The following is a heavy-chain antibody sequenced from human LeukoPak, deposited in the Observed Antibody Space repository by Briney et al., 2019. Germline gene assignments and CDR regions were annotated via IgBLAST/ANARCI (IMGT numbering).Heavy chain of an antibody. J-gene: IGHJ4*02. CDR3: ARFPHYYDSSGYSF. Sequence: GGSLRLSCAASGFTVSSNHMSWVRQAPGKGLEWVSVFYNGGSTNYADSVKGRFTISSDNSKNTLYLQMNSLRVEDTAVYFCARFPHYYDSSGYSFWGQGTLVTVSS. CDR2: FYNGGST. D-gene: IGHD3-22*01. V-gene: IGHV3-66*01. CDR1: GFTVSSNH.